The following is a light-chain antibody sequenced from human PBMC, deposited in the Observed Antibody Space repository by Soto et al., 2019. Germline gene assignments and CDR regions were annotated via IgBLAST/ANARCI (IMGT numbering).Light chain of an antibody. CDR2: EVS. Sequence: QSALTQPPSVSGSPGQSVTISCTGTSSDVGSYNRVSWYQQPPGTAPKLMIYEVSTRPSGVPDRFSGSKSGNTASLTISGLQAEDEADYYCSLYTSSSTFYVFGTGTKVTVL. CDR3: SLYTSSSTFYV. J-gene: IGLJ1*01. V-gene: IGLV2-18*01. CDR1: SSDVGSYNR.